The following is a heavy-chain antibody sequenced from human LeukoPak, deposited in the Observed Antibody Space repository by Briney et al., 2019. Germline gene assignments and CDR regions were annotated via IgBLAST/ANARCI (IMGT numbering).Heavy chain of an antibody. D-gene: IGHD3/OR15-3a*01. CDR1: GFTFSSHD. CDR3: ARGTHDFNWFDP. Sequence: PGGSLRLSCAASGFTFSSHDINWVRQATGKGLEWVSAIGTAGDTYCPGSVKGRFTISRENAKNSLYLQMNSLRAGDTAVNYCARGTHDFNWFDPWRQGTLVTVSS. CDR2: IGTAGDT. J-gene: IGHJ5*02. V-gene: IGHV3-13*04.